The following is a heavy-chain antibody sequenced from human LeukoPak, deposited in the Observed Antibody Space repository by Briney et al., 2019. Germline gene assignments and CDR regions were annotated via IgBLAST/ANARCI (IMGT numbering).Heavy chain of an antibody. D-gene: IGHD6-19*01. V-gene: IGHV6-1*01. CDR2: TYYRSKWYN. J-gene: IGHJ4*02. Sequence: SQTLSLTCAISGDSVSSNSAAWNWIRRSPSRGLEWLGRTYYRSKWYNDYAVFVKSRITINADTSKNQFSLQLNSVTPEDTAVYYCARNIGGSSDISVDFDYWGQGTLVTVSS. CDR1: GDSVSSNSAA. CDR3: ARNIGGSSDISVDFDY.